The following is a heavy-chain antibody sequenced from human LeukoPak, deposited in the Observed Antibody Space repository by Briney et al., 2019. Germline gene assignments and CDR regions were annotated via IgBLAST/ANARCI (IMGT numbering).Heavy chain of an antibody. CDR3: AKGWQYGTGAFDI. J-gene: IGHJ3*02. CDR1: GFTFSSYG. V-gene: IGHV3-30*02. Sequence: GRSLRLSCAASGFTFSSYGMHWVRQAPGKGLEWVAFIRYDGSNKYYADSVKGRFTISRDNSKNTLYLQMNSLRAEDTAVYYCAKGWQYGTGAFDIWGQGTMVTVSS. CDR2: IRYDGSNK. D-gene: IGHD3/OR15-3a*01.